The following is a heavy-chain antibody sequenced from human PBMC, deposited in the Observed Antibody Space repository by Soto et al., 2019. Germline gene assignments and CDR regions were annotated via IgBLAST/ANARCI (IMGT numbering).Heavy chain of an antibody. Sequence: PSEPLSLPCTVSCGPLSSSYWGWIRQPPGKGLEWIGYIYSTGSTNYSPSLRSRVTISVDTSESQFSLKLSSVTAADTAVYYCVRGAWPIDSWGQGTLVTAPQ. CDR2: IYSTGST. CDR1: CGPLSSSY. D-gene: IGHD5-12*01. J-gene: IGHJ4*02. V-gene: IGHV4-59*01. CDR3: VRGAWPIDS.